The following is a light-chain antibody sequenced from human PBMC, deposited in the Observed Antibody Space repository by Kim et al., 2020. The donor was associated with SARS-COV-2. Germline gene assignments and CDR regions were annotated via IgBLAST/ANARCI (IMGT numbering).Light chain of an antibody. Sequence: PGERATLSCRASQTVTSIYLAWYQQKPGQAPRLLIYGASSRATGISDRFSGSGSGTDFTLTISRLEPEDFAVYYCQQYGSSPATFGQGTKVDIK. CDR2: GAS. V-gene: IGKV3-20*01. CDR1: QTVTSIY. CDR3: QQYGSSPAT. J-gene: IGKJ1*01.